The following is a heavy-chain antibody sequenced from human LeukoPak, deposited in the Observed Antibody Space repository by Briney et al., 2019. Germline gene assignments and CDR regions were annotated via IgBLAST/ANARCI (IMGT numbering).Heavy chain of an antibody. CDR1: GFTFSSDA. V-gene: IGHV3-23*01. Sequence: GGSLRLSCAASGFTFSSDAMSWVRQAPGKGLEWVSAISGSGGSTYYTDSVKGRFTIPRDNSKNTLYLQMNSLRAEDTAVYYCARYDYDSSGYYYYYYGMDVWGQGTTVTVSS. CDR2: ISGSGGST. J-gene: IGHJ6*02. D-gene: IGHD3-22*01. CDR3: ARYDYDSSGYYYYYYGMDV.